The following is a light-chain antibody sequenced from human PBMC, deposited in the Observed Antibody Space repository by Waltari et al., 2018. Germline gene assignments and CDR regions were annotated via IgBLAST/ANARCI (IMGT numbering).Light chain of an antibody. CDR3: HQSTSFPRT. Sequence: EVVLTQFPAFQSVTPKERVTITCRASQSIGYTLHWYPQKPNHSPKLLIKYASQSISGVPSRFSGTRSGTDFTLTINGLEAEDAATYYCHQSTSFPRTFGQGTRLEIK. CDR2: YAS. J-gene: IGKJ1*01. V-gene: IGKV6-21*02. CDR1: QSIGYT.